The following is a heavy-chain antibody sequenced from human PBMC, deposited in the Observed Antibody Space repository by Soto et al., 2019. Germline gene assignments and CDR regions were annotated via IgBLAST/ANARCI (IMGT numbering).Heavy chain of an antibody. CDR2: ISYDGSNK. CDR3: ARDEVAVLSGYQQIDY. V-gene: IGHV3-30-3*01. J-gene: IGHJ4*02. Sequence: PGGSLRLSCAASGFTFSSYAMHWVRQAPGKGLEWVAVISYDGSNKYYADSVKGRFTISRDNSKNTLYLQMNGLRAEDTAVYYCARDEVAVLSGYQQIDYWGQGTLVTVS. CDR1: GFTFSSYA. D-gene: IGHD3-3*01.